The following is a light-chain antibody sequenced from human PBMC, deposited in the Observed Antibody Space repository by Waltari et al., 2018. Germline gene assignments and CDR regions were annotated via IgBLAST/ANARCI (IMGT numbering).Light chain of an antibody. CDR3: CSYAGSYTYWV. CDR1: SNDVGGYNY. Sequence: QSALTQPRSVSGSPGQSVTVSCTGTSNDVGGYNYVPWYQQHPGKAPKVMIYDVSKRPSGVPDRFSGSKSGNTASLTISGLQGEDEADYYCCSYAGSYTYWVFGGGTKLTVL. CDR2: DVS. V-gene: IGLV2-11*01. J-gene: IGLJ3*02.